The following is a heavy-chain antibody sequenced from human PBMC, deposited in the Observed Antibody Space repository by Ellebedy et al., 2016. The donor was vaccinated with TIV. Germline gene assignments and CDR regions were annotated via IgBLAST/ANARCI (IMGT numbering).Heavy chain of an antibody. D-gene: IGHD2-15*01. V-gene: IGHV3-23*01. Sequence: GESLKISCAASGFTFSSYAMSWVRQAPGKGLEWVSAISGSGGSTYYADSVKGRFTISRDNSKNTLYLQMNSLRAEDTAVYYCAKAAGSKVVAATWVYWFDPWGQGTLVTVSS. CDR1: GFTFSSYA. CDR2: ISGSGGST. J-gene: IGHJ5*02. CDR3: AKAAGSKVVAATWVYWFDP.